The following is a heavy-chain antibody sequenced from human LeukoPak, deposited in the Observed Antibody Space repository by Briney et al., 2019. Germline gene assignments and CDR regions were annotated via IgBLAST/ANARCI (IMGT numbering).Heavy chain of an antibody. CDR3: AKEGSEKGFWSGYYAFGYDY. CDR1: GFTFSSYA. CDR2: ISGSGGST. J-gene: IGHJ4*02. D-gene: IGHD3-3*01. V-gene: IGHV3-23*01. Sequence: PGGSLRLSCAASGFTFSSYAMSWVRQAPGKGLEWVSAISGSGGSTYYADSVKGRFTISRDNSKNTLYLQMNSLRAEDTAVYYCAKEGSEKGFWSGYYAFGYDYWGQGTLVTVSS.